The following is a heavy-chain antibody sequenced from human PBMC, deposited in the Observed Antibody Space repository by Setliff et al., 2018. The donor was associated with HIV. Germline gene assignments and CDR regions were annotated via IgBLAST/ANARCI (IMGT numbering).Heavy chain of an antibody. CDR2: VFHSGSA. D-gene: IGHD3-10*01. V-gene: IGHV4-61*08. CDR3: ARDHVFGSRTGFDP. J-gene: IGHJ5*02. CDR1: GFSISSDGFY. Sequence: EPLSLTCTLSGFSISSDGFYWNWIRQRPGKGLEWIGEVFHSGSANSNASLRSRVMISVDTSKNQFSLKLSAVTAADTAVYYCARDHVFGSRTGFDPWGPGILVTVSS.